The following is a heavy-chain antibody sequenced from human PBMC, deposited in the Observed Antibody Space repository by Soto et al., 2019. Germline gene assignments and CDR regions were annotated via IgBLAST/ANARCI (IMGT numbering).Heavy chain of an antibody. CDR3: AKGLWTVGHCTGGSCYDGMDV. CDR1: EHTFIGFH. D-gene: IGHD2-15*01. V-gene: IGHV1-2*02. CDR2: INPKSGDT. J-gene: IGHJ6*02. Sequence: QVQLVQSGAEVKKPGASVKVSCEASEHTFIGFHLHWVRQAPGQGLEWMGWINPKSGDTKYAQKFQGRVTLTRDTSISTGYMELSRLESNDTAVYYCAKGLWTVGHCTGGSCYDGMDVWGQGTTVTVSS.